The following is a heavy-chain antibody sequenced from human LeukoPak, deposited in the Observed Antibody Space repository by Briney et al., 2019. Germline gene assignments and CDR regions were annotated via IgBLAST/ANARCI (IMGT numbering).Heavy chain of an antibody. Sequence: SETLSLTCSVSDGSISSYYWSWIRQPPGKGLEWIGYIYYSGSTNYNPSLKSRVTISVDTSKNQFSLKLSSVTAADTAVYYCAYSSGWYYFDYWGQGTLVTVSS. V-gene: IGHV4-59*01. CDR2: IYYSGST. CDR3: AYSSGWYYFDY. D-gene: IGHD6-19*01. J-gene: IGHJ4*02. CDR1: DGSISSYY.